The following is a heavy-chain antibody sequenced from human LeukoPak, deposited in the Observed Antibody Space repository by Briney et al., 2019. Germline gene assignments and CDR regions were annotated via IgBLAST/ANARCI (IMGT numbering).Heavy chain of an antibody. CDR1: GFPLRSYW. D-gene: IGHD5-24*01. J-gene: IGHJ4*02. CDR3: TRVGYIDEGIDY. V-gene: IGHV3-7*04. Sequence: GGCLRLFCVASGFPLRSYWMTWVRQASGKGREWVANIKQDGSKKSYVDSVKGRFTISRDNAKNSLYLQMNSLRAEDTAIYYCTRVGYIDEGIDYWGQGTLVTVSS. CDR2: IKQDGSKK.